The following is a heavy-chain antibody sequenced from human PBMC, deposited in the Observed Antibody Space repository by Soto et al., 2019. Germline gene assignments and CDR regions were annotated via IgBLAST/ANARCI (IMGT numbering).Heavy chain of an antibody. CDR3: ARGAAAGCYY. V-gene: IGHV3-7*01. J-gene: IGHJ4*02. Sequence: EVQLVESGGGLVQPGGSLRLSCAASGFTFSSYWMSWVRQAPGKGLEWVANIKQDGSEKYYVDSVKGRFTISRDNTKNSLYLQMNSLSAEDTDVYYCARGAAAGCYYWGQGTLVTGSS. CDR1: GFTFSSYW. D-gene: IGHD6-13*01. CDR2: IKQDGSEK.